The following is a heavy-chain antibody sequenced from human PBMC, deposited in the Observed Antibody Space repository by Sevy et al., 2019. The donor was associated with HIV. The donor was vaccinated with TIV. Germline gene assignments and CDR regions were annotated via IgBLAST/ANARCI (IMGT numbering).Heavy chain of an antibody. J-gene: IGHJ4*02. CDR1: GYTFTSYN. CDR3: ARGQDYDSSGYYGY. D-gene: IGHD3-22*01. V-gene: IGHV1-8*01. Sequence: ASLKVSCKASGYTFTSYNINWVRQATGQGLEWMGWMNPNSGNTGYAQKFQGRVTMTRNTSISTAYMELSSLRSEDTAVYYCARGQDYDSSGYYGYWGQGTLVTVSS. CDR2: MNPNSGNT.